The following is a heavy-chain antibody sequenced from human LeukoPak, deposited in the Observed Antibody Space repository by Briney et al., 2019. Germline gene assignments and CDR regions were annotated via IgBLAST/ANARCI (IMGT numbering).Heavy chain of an antibody. Sequence: GGSLRLSCAASGFTFSSYNMNWVRQAPGKGLEWVSSISSSSSYIYYADSVKGRFTISRDNAKNSLYLQMNSLRVEDTAVYYCASSRYSSSSNFDYWGQGTLVAVSS. CDR1: GFTFSSYN. CDR2: ISSSSSYI. CDR3: ASSRYSSSSNFDY. V-gene: IGHV3-21*01. D-gene: IGHD6-6*01. J-gene: IGHJ4*02.